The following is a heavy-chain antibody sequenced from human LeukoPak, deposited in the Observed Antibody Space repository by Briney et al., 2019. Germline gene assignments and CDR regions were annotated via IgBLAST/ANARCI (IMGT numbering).Heavy chain of an antibody. Sequence: ASVKVSCKASGYTFTIYAISWERQAPGQGLEWMAWISPSNGNTIYAQKLQGRVTMTADTSTSTAYMELRSLRSDDTAVYYCARRNYYDNSGYYQYYFDYWGQGTLVTVSS. D-gene: IGHD3-22*01. V-gene: IGHV1-18*01. CDR2: ISPSNGNT. J-gene: IGHJ4*02. CDR3: ARRNYYDNSGYYQYYFDY. CDR1: GYTFTIYA.